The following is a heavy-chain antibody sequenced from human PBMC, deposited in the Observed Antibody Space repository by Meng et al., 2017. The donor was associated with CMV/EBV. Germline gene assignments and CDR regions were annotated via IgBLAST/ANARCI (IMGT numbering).Heavy chain of an antibody. D-gene: IGHD2-2*01. Sequence: SVKVSCKASVYTFTGYYMHWVRQAPGQGLEGMGWINPNSGGTNYAQKFQGRVTMTRDTSISTAYMELSRLRSDDTAVYYCPRGRLIVVVPAAIAGVRIAAALSMDVWGQGTTVTVSS. CDR2: INPNSGGT. J-gene: IGHJ6*02. CDR1: VYTFTGYY. CDR3: PRGRLIVVVPAAIAGVRIAAALSMDV. V-gene: IGHV1-2*02.